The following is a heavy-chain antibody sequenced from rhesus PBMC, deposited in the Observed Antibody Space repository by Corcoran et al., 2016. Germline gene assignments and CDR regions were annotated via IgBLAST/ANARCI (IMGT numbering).Heavy chain of an antibody. CDR1: GFTFSSYG. Sequence: EVQLVESGGGLVQPGGSLRLSCAASGFTFSSYGMSWVRHAPGKGLEWVSYIINGGGSNYYADSVKGRFTISRDNSKNTLSLQMNSLRAEDTAVYYCAKRGATEGGIDYWGQGGLVTVSS. J-gene: IGHJ4*01. CDR2: YIINGGGSN. CDR3: AKRGATEGGIDY. V-gene: IGHV3S5*01. D-gene: IGHD1-26*01.